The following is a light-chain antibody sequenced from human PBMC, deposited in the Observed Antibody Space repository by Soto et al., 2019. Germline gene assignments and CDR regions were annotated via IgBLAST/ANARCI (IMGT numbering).Light chain of an antibody. CDR3: QQYNNWPYT. J-gene: IGKJ2*01. CDR2: GAS. V-gene: IGKV3-15*01. CDR1: QSISSN. Sequence: EIVMTQSPATLSVSPGERATLSCRASQSISSNLAWYQQKPGQAPRLLIYGASSRATGLPARFSGSGSGTEFSLIISSLQSEDFAVYYCQQYNNWPYTFGQGTKLEI.